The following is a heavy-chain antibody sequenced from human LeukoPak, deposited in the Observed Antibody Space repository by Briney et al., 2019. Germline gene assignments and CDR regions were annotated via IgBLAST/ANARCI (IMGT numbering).Heavy chain of an antibody. Sequence: GESLRLSCAASGFTFSSYAMHWVRQAPGKGLEWVAVISYDGSNKYYADSVKGRFTISRDNSKNTLYLQMNSLRAEDTAVYYCARENILTGYDYWGQGTLVTVSS. V-gene: IGHV3-30*04. CDR2: ISYDGSNK. CDR1: GFTFSSYA. D-gene: IGHD3-9*01. J-gene: IGHJ4*02. CDR3: ARENILTGYDY.